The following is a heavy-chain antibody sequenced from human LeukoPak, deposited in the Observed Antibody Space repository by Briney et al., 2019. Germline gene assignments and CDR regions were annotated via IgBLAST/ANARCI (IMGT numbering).Heavy chain of an antibody. D-gene: IGHD3-10*01. CDR2: IYYSGST. Sequence: SETLSLTCTVSGGSISSYYWSWIRQPPGKGLEWIGYIYYSGSTNYNPSLKSRVTISVDTSKNQFSLKLSSVTVADTAVYYCARALLWFGELSYYFDYWGQGTLVTVSS. V-gene: IGHV4-59*01. CDR1: GGSISSYY. CDR3: ARALLWFGELSYYFDY. J-gene: IGHJ4*02.